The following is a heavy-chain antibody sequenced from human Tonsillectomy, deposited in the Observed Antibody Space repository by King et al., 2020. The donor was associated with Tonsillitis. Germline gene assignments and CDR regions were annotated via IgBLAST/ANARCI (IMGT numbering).Heavy chain of an antibody. CDR3: ARHFGSVAVAGRFDF. CDR2: IYYVGGTT. V-gene: IGHV4-39*01. CDR1: GDSLSSGVYF. Sequence: QLQESGPGLVKPSETLSLTCTVSGDSLSSGVYFWAWIRQPPGKELEWIGSIYYVGGTTHYNPSLKSRVSISIDTAKNHFSLKLRSVTATDTAVYYCARHFGSVAVAGRFDFWGQGTLVTVSS. D-gene: IGHD6-19*01. J-gene: IGHJ4*02.